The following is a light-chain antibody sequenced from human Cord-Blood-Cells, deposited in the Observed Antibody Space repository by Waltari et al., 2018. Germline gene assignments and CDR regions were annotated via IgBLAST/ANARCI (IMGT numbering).Light chain of an antibody. CDR3: QSYDSSLSGSVV. J-gene: IGLJ2*01. CDR1: SSNIGAGYD. Sequence: QSVLTQPPSVSGAPGQRVTISCPGSSSNIGAGYDVHWYQQLPGTAPKLLIYGNSNRPSGAPDRFSGSKSGTSASLAITGLQAEDEADYYCQSYDSSLSGSVVFGGGTKLTVL. CDR2: GNS. V-gene: IGLV1-40*01.